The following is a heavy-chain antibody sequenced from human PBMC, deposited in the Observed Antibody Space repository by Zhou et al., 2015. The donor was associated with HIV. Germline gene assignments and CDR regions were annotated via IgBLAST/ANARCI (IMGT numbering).Heavy chain of an antibody. Sequence: QMQLVQSGPEVKKPGTSVKVSCKASGFTFTSSAMQWVRQARGQRLEWIGWIVVGSGNTNYAQKFQERVTITRDMSTSTAYMELSSLRSEDTAVYYCAAVSKRDPYYYGMDVWGQGTTVTVSS. J-gene: IGHJ6*02. V-gene: IGHV1-58*02. CDR1: GFTFTSSA. CDR3: AAVSKRDPYYYGMDV. CDR2: IVVGSGNT. D-gene: IGHD2-2*01.